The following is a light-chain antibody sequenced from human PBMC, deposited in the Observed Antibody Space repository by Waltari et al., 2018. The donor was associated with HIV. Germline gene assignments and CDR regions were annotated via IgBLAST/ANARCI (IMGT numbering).Light chain of an antibody. CDR2: GAS. CDR1: QSVSSSY. J-gene: IGKJ5*01. V-gene: IGKV3-20*01. Sequence: EIVLTQSPGTLSLSPGERATLSCRASQSVSSSYVAWYQQKPGQAPRLLIYGASSRGTGIPDRFSGSGSGTDFTLTIRRLEPEDFAVYYCQQYGSSITFGQGTRLEIK. CDR3: QQYGSSIT.